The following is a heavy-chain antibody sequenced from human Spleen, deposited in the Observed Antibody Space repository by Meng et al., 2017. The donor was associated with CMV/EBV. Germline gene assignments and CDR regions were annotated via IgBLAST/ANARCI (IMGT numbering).Heavy chain of an antibody. D-gene: IGHD2-15*01. CDR2: VDHSGST. Sequence: GSLRLSCTVSGGSMISYYWSWIRQPPGKGLEWVGYVDHSGSTTYNPSLKSRVTISLVTSENQFSLQVTSVTAADTAMYYCARMTPHQSYYGLDVWGQGTTVTVSS. V-gene: IGHV4-59*01. CDR1: GGSMISYY. J-gene: IGHJ6*02. CDR3: ARMTPHQSYYGLDV.